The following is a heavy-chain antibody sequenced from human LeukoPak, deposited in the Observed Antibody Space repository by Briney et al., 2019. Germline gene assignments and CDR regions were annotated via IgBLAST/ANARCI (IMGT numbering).Heavy chain of an antibody. CDR1: GFTVSSNY. D-gene: IGHD3-9*01. V-gene: IGHV3-48*01. J-gene: IGHJ4*02. CDR3: AREVRMYYDILTGGY. Sequence: PGGSLRLSCAASGFTVSSNYMTWVRQAPGKGLEWVSYISSSSRRIYYADSVKGRFTISRDNAKNSLYLQMNSLRAEDTAVYYCAREVRMYYDILTGGYWGQGTLVTVSS. CDR2: ISSSSRRI.